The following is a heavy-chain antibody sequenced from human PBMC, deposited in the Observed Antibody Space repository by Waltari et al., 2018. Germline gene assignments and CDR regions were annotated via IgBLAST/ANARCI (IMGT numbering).Heavy chain of an antibody. CDR1: GGSVSSGSYY. CDR2: IYYGGRT. CDR3: ARGSYGYILPS. V-gene: IGHV4-61*01. J-gene: IGHJ4*02. Sequence: QVQLQESGPGLVKPSETLSLTCSVAGGSVSSGSYYWSWVRQPPGKGLEWIGYIYYGGRTNYSPSLKSRVTISIDTSRNQFSLKLRSVTAADTAVYYCARGSYGYILPSWGQGTLVTVSS. D-gene: IGHD3-16*01.